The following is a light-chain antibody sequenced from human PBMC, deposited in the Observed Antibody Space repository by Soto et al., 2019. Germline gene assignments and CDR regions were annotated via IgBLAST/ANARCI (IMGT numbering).Light chain of an antibody. V-gene: IGKV3-11*01. J-gene: IGKJ1*01. Sequence: EIVLTQSPATLSLSPGERATLSCRASQSISSYLAWYQQKPGQAPRLLIFDASSRATGIPARFSGSGSGTDFTLTISSLEPEEFAVYYCQQRSSWRRTFGQGTKVEIK. CDR1: QSISSY. CDR3: QQRSSWRRT. CDR2: DAS.